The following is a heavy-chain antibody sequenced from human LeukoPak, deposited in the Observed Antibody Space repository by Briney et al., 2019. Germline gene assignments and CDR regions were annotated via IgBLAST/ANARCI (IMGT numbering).Heavy chain of an antibody. D-gene: IGHD6-13*01. Sequence: ASVKVSCKASGYTFTSYDINWVRQATGQGLEWMGWMNPNSGNTGYAQKFQGRVTITRNTSISTAYMELSSLRSEDTAVYYCARVRAAAGRGDDAFDIWGQGTMVTVSS. CDR2: MNPNSGNT. V-gene: IGHV1-8*03. CDR1: GYTFTSYD. J-gene: IGHJ3*02. CDR3: ARVRAAAGRGDDAFDI.